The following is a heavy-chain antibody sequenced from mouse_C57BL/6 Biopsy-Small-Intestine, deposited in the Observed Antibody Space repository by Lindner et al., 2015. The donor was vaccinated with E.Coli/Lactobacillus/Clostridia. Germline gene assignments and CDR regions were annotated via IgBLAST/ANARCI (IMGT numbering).Heavy chain of an antibody. CDR1: GCTFTDYN. J-gene: IGHJ1*03. CDR3: ARWYYGSSYEWYFDV. Sequence: VQLQESGPELVKPGASVKMSCKASGCTFTDYNMHWVKQSHGKSLEWIGYINPNNGGTSYNQKFKGKATLTVNKSSSTAYMELRSLTSEDSAVYYCARWYYGSSYEWYFDVWGTGTTVTVSS. V-gene: IGHV1-22*01. CDR2: INPNNGGT. D-gene: IGHD1-1*01.